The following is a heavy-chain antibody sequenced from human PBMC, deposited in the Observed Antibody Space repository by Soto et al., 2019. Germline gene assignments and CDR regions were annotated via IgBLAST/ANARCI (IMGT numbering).Heavy chain of an antibody. CDR1: GGSSSGYY. V-gene: IGHV4-34*01. J-gene: IGHJ6*02. Sequence: QVQLQQWGAGLLKPSETLSLTCAVYGGSSSGYYWSWIRQPPGKGLEWVGEINHRGSTNYNPSLKSRVTTSVETSKNQFSLRLTSVTAADTAVYYCARDGGSGSYERKSYYYGMDVWGQGTTVTVSS. D-gene: IGHD3-10*01. CDR2: INHRGST. CDR3: ARDGGSGSYERKSYYYGMDV.